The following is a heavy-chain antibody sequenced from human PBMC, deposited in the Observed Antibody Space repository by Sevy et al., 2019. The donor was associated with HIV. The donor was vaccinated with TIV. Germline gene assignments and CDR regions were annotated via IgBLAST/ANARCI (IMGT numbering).Heavy chain of an antibody. D-gene: IGHD2-2*01. V-gene: IGHV3-23*01. CDR3: AREGCSKPHDY. CDR1: GFTFSNYA. Sequence: GGSLRLSCAASGFTFSNYAMSWVRQAPGKGLEWVSTLSFGCGKINYADSVKGLFTISRDNSKNTLYLQMNSLRAEDTALYYCAREGCSKPHDYWGQGTLVTVSS. J-gene: IGHJ4*02. CDR2: LSFGCGKI.